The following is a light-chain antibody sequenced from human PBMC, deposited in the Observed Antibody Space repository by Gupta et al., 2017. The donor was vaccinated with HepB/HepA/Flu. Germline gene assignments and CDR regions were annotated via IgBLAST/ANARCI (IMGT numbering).Light chain of an antibody. CDR2: DNN. V-gene: IGLV1-51*01. J-gene: IGLJ3*02. CDR1: NSNIGSNF. Sequence: QSVLTQPPSVSAAPGQRVTISCSGNNSNIGSNFVSWYQQPPGTAPKLLIYDNNKRPAGIPDRFSGSRSGTSATLGITGLQTGDEADYYCGTWDNSLSAVFGGGTKLTVL. CDR3: GTWDNSLSAV.